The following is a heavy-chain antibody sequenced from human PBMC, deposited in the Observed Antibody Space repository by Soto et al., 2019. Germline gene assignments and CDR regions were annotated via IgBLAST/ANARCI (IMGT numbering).Heavy chain of an antibody. CDR1: GYPFMDYY. V-gene: IGHV3-23*01. Sequence: GGSLRLSCASSGYPFMDYYMIWIRQAPGKGLEWVSAISGSGGSTYYADSVKGRFTISRDNSKNTLYLQMNSLRAEDTAVYYCAKDSMIVVVITNDAFDIWGQGTMVTVSS. CDR3: AKDSMIVVVITNDAFDI. D-gene: IGHD3-22*01. J-gene: IGHJ3*02. CDR2: ISGSGGST.